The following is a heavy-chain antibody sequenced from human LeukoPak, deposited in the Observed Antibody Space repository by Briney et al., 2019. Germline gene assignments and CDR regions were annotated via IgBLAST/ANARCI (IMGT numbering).Heavy chain of an antibody. V-gene: IGHV3-15*01. Sequence: GGSLRLSCAASGFTLSNAWMSWVRQAPGKGLEWVGRIKSKTDGGTTDYAAPVKGRFTISRDDSKNTLYLQMNSLKTEDTAVYYCTTSQYSSASFDYWGQGTLVTVSS. CDR3: TTSQYSSASFDY. D-gene: IGHD6-19*01. CDR2: IKSKTDGGTT. J-gene: IGHJ4*02. CDR1: GFTLSNAW.